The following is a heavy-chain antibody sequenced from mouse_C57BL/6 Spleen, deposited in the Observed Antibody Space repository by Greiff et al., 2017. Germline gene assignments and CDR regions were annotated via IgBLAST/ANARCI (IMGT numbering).Heavy chain of an antibody. CDR1: GFTFSNYW. CDR2: FRLKSDNYAN. CDR3: TGGGYYDY. Sequence: EVKLMASGGGLVQPGGSMKLSCVASGFTFSNYWMNWVRQSPETGLEWVAQFRLKSDNYANHYEESVKGRFTISRYDSKSSVYLQSNNLRADDTGIYYCTGGGYYDYVGQGTTRTVSS. V-gene: IGHV6-3*01. J-gene: IGHJ2*01. D-gene: IGHD2-3*01.